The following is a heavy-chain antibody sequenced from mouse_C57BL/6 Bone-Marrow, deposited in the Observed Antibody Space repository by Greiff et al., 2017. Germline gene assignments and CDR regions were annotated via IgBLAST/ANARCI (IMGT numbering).Heavy chain of an antibody. CDR2: ISSGSSTI. Sequence: DVKLVESGGGLVKPGGSLKLSCAASGFTFSDYGMHWVRQAPEKGLEWVAYISSGSSTIYYADTVKGRFTISRDNAKNTLFLQMTSLSSEDTAMYYCARDDGPFGVWGTGTTVTVSS. CDR3: ARDDGPFGV. CDR1: GFTFSDYG. V-gene: IGHV5-17*01. D-gene: IGHD2-3*01. J-gene: IGHJ1*03.